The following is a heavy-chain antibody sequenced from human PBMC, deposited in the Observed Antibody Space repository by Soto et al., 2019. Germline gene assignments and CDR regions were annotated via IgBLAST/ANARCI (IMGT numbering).Heavy chain of an antibody. V-gene: IGHV4-59*01. Sequence: PSETLSLTCTVSGGSISSYYWSWIRQPPGKGLEWIGYIYYSGSTNYNPSLKSRVTISVDTSKNQFSLKLSSVTAADTAVYYCARDRSSGWYGWFDPWGQGTLVTVSS. CDR1: GGSISSYY. CDR2: IYYSGST. J-gene: IGHJ5*02. D-gene: IGHD6-19*01. CDR3: ARDRSSGWYGWFDP.